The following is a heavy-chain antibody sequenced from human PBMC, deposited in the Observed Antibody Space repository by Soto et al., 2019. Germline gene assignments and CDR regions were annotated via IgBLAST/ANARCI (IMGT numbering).Heavy chain of an antibody. D-gene: IGHD6-6*01. Sequence: ASVKVSCKASGYTFTSYGISWVRQAPGQGLEWMGWISAYNGNTNYAQKLQGRVTMTTDTSTSTAYMELRSLRSDDTAVYYCARGSARQYYYYYYYGMDVWGQGTTVTVSS. CDR2: ISAYNGNT. V-gene: IGHV1-18*04. J-gene: IGHJ6*02. CDR3: ARGSARQYYYYYYYGMDV. CDR1: GYTFTSYG.